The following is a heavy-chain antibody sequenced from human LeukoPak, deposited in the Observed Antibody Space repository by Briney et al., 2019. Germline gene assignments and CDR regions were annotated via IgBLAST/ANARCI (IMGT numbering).Heavy chain of an antibody. CDR2: INHSGST. CDR3: AKESSGYYYD. Sequence: SETLSLTCAVYGGSFSGYYWSWIRQPPGKGLEWIGEINHSGSTNYNPSLKSRVTISVDTSKNQFSLKLSSVTAADTAVYYCAKESSGYYYDWGQGTLVTVSS. J-gene: IGHJ4*02. CDR1: GGSFSGYY. D-gene: IGHD3-22*01. V-gene: IGHV4-34*01.